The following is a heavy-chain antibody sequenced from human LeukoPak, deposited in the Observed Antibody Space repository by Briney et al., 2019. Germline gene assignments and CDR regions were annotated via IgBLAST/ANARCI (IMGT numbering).Heavy chain of an antibody. Sequence: GGSLRLSCAASGFTFSNAWMSWVRQAPGKGLEWVGRIKSKTDGGTADYAAPVKGRYTISRDDSKNTLYLQMNSLKTEDTAVYYCTTDAGVATTPDYWGQGTLVTVSS. CDR2: IKSKTDGGTA. CDR1: GFTFSNAW. V-gene: IGHV3-15*01. CDR3: TTDAGVATTPDY. D-gene: IGHD5-12*01. J-gene: IGHJ4*02.